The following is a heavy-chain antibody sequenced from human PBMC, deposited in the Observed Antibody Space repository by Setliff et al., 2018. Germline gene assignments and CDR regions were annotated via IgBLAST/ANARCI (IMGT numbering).Heavy chain of an antibody. V-gene: IGHV4-38-2*01. CDR1: GASINSGRY. CDR2: IYHRGRK. D-gene: IGHD3-3*01. Sequence: PSETLSLTCAVSGASINSGRYWGWIRQPPGKGLEWIATIYHRGRKYYNPSLQSRVSVSLDTSKNHFSLRLTSMTAADTAVYYCATPGRDDLDSPFEPFDIWGQGTMVTVSS. CDR3: ATPGRDDLDSPFEPFDI. J-gene: IGHJ3*02.